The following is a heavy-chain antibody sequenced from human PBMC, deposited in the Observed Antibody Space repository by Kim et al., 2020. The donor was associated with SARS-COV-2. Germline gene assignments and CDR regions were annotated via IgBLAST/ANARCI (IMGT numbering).Heavy chain of an antibody. D-gene: IGHD3-22*01. V-gene: IGHV4-59*08. J-gene: IGHJ6*02. CDR2: IYYNGST. CDR1: GGPISSYY. Sequence: SETLSLTCTVSGGPISSYYWSWIRQPPGKGLEWIGYIYYNGSTNYNPSLQSRVTISVDTSKHQFSLQLSSVTAADTAVYYCARLNSDGSGYYGLSYYYYGMDLWRRGPTLPVPS. CDR3: ARLNSDGSGYYGLSYYYYGMDL.